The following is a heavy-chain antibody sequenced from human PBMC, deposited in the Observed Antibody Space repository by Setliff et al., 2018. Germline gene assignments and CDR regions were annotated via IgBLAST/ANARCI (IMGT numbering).Heavy chain of an antibody. CDR1: GGSFSTYY. CDR3: ARVAVAVDY. CDR2: INHSGST. Sequence: LETLSLTCAVYGGSFSTYYWIWIRQPPGKGLEWIGEINHSGSTNYNPSLKSRVTISVDTSKNQFSLKLSSVTAADTAVYYCARVAVAVDYWGQGTLVTVSS. V-gene: IGHV4-34*01. D-gene: IGHD6-13*01. J-gene: IGHJ4*02.